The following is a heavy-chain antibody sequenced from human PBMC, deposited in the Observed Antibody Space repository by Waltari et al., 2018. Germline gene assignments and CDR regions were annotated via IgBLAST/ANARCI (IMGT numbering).Heavy chain of an antibody. D-gene: IGHD3-16*01. Sequence: QVQLVQSGSELKTTGASVKVACNASGYTFPHHAMNWVRKAPGQGLQFLGWINTNTQTPFYELGFAGRFVFSLDTSISTVYMEITSLKTEDTAVYYCARELLGGGAFDSWGQGTLVSVSS. CDR3: ARELLGGGAFDS. V-gene: IGHV7-4-1*02. CDR1: GYTFPHHA. J-gene: IGHJ4*02. CDR2: INTNTQTP.